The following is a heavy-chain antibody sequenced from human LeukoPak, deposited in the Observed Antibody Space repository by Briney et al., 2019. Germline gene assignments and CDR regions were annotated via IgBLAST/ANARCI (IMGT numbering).Heavy chain of an antibody. V-gene: IGHV3-23*01. D-gene: IGHD3-22*01. Sequence: GGSLRLSCAASGFSFSSDAMSWVRQSPGKGPEWVSAISGRGVNIYNADSVKGRFTISRDISRTTLYLQMNSLRAEDTAVYYCAKESFYYDTTGYKAYYFDYWGQGTLVTVSS. CDR3: AKESFYYDTTGYKAYYFDY. CDR1: GFSFSSDA. CDR2: ISGRGVNI. J-gene: IGHJ4*02.